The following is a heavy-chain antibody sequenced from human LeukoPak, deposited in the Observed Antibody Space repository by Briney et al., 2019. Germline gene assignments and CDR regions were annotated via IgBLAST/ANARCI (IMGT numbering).Heavy chain of an antibody. CDR3: TERKSDVCGIYSMDG. J-gene: IGHJ6*03. Sequence: PGGSLRLSCAACWLTLSPYDMHWVRQSPDKGLEWVAFIRYDGSEEKYADSVKGRFTISRENSKNSLYLQMNSLRAEDTAVYCSTERKSDVCGIYSMDGWGKGTTVTVSS. V-gene: IGHV3-30*02. CDR1: WLTLSPYD. D-gene: IGHD3-16*01. CDR2: IRYDGSEE.